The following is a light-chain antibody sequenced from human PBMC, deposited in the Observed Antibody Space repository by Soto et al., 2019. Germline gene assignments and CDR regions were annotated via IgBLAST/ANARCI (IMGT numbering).Light chain of an antibody. V-gene: IGKV3-20*01. CDR1: QSVSSSY. CDR2: GAS. Sequence: EIVLTQSPGTLSLSPGERATLSCRASQSVSSSYLAWYQQKPGQAPRLLIYGASSRATGIPDRFSGSGSGTGFTLTISRLEPEDFAVYYCQQYGSSPRYTFGQGTKVDIK. J-gene: IGKJ2*01. CDR3: QQYGSSPRYT.